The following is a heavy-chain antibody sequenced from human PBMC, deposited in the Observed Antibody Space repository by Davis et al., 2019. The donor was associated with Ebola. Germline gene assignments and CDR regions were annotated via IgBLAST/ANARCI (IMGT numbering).Heavy chain of an antibody. Sequence: GGSLRLSCAPSGFTFNNYAMSWARQAPGKGLEWVSAINSVGTYTYYADSVKARFTITRDTSTVYLQMNSLSAEDTAVYYCAKSEAYGGGNYFENWGQGTLITISS. V-gene: IGHV3-23*01. CDR1: GFTFNNYA. D-gene: IGHD4/OR15-4a*01. J-gene: IGHJ4*02. CDR3: AKSEAYGGGNYFEN. CDR2: INSVGTYT.